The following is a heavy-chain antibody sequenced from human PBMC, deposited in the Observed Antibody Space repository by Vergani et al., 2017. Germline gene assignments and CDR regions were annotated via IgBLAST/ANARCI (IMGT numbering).Heavy chain of an antibody. Sequence: QVQLVQSGAEVKKPGASVKVSCKASGYTFTGYYIHWVRQAPGRGLEWMGWINPNTGGTNYAQKFQGRVTVTRDTSISTADMGLSRLRSDDTAVYYCARVWTTVTFDAFDIWGQGTMVTVSS. CDR1: GYTFTGYY. V-gene: IGHV1-2*02. CDR2: INPNTGGT. CDR3: ARVWTTVTFDAFDI. J-gene: IGHJ3*02. D-gene: IGHD4-17*01.